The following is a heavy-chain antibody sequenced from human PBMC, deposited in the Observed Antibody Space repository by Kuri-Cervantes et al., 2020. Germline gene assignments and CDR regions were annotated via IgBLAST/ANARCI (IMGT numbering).Heavy chain of an antibody. CDR1: GFTFSSYS. J-gene: IGHJ4*02. V-gene: IGHV3-7*01. D-gene: IGHD6-13*01. CDR3: ATAVGQQLPPRPLFDY. CDR2: IKQDGSEK. Sequence: GKSLKISCAASGFTFSSYSMNWVRQAPGKGLEWVANIKQDGSEKYYVDSVKGRFTISRDNAKNSLYLQMNSLRAEDTAVYYCATAVGQQLPPRPLFDYWGQGTLVTVSS.